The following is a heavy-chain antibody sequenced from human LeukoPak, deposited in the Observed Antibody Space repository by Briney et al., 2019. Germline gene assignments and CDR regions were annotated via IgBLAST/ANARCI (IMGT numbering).Heavy chain of an antibody. V-gene: IGHV1-18*01. CDR1: DYTFTSYG. CDR3: ARGSYSIYYMDV. CDR2: ISGYNGST. D-gene: IGHD4-11*01. Sequence: ASVKVSCKASDYTFTSYGISWVRQAPGQGLEWMGWISGYNGSTNYAQNLQGRVTMTTDTSTSTAYMELRSLRSDDTAVYYCARGSYSIYYMDVWGKGTTVTVSS. J-gene: IGHJ6*03.